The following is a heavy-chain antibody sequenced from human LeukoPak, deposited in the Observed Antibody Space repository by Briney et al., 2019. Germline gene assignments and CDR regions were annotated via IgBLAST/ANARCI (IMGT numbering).Heavy chain of an antibody. J-gene: IGHJ4*02. CDR3: ARGKKGGNFPFDY. CDR2: INHSGST. CDR1: GGSISNYY. D-gene: IGHD4-23*01. V-gene: IGHV4-34*01. Sequence: SETLSLTCTVSGGSISNYYWSWIRQPPGKGLEWIGEINHSGSTNYNPSLKSRVTISVDTSRNQFSLKLSSVTAADTAVYYCARGKKGGNFPFDYWGQGTLVTVSS.